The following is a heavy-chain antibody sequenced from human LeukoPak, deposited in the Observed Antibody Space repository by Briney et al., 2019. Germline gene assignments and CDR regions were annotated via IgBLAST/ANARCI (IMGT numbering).Heavy chain of an antibody. V-gene: IGHV4-34*01. CDR3: ARGHTYYDFWSGYFDAFDI. Sequence: PSETLSLTCAVYGGSFSGYYWSWIRQPPGKGLEWIGEINHSGSTDYNPSLKSRVNISVDTSKNQFSLKLSSVTAADTAVYCCARGHTYYDFWSGYFDAFDIWGQGTMVTVSS. CDR2: INHSGST. CDR1: GGSFSGYY. D-gene: IGHD3-3*01. J-gene: IGHJ3*02.